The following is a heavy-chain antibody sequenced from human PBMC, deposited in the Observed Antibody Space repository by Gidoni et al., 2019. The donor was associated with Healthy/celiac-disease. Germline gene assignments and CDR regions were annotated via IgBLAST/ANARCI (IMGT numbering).Heavy chain of an antibody. CDR2: INPNSGGT. CDR3: AREGGNSVVNDY. J-gene: IGHJ4*02. D-gene: IGHD2-21*02. CDR1: GYTFTGYY. V-gene: IGHV1-2*02. Sequence: QVQLVQSGAEVKKPGASVQVSCKASGYTFTGYYMHWVRQAPGQGLEWMGWINPNSGGTNNEKKFKGRVTMTRDTSISTAYMELSRLRADDTAVYYCAREGGNSVVNDYWGQGTLVTVSS.